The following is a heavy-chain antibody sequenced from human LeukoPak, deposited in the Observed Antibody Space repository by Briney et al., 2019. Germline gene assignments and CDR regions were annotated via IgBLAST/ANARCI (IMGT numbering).Heavy chain of an antibody. CDR1: GYTLTELS. J-gene: IGHJ4*02. CDR3: ATPITMVRGVLSY. D-gene: IGHD3-10*01. Sequence: ASVKVSCKASGYTLTELSMHWVRQAPGKGLEWMGGFDPEDGETIYAQKFQGRVTMTEDTSTDTAYMELSSLRSEDTAVYYCATPITMVRGVLSYWGQGTLVTVSS. V-gene: IGHV1-24*01. CDR2: FDPEDGET.